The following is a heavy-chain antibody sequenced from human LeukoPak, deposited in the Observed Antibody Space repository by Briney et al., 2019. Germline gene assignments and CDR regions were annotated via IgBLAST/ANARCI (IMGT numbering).Heavy chain of an antibody. V-gene: IGHV3-9*01. J-gene: IGHJ4*02. CDR3: AKAYSSSSWVPDY. D-gene: IGHD6-13*01. Sequence: PGGSLRLSCAASGFTFSSYSMNWVRQAPGKGLEWVSGISWNSGSIGYADSVKGRFTISRDNAKNSLYLQMNSLRAEDTALYYCAKAYSSSSWVPDYWGQGTLVTVSS. CDR1: GFTFSSYS. CDR2: ISWNSGSI.